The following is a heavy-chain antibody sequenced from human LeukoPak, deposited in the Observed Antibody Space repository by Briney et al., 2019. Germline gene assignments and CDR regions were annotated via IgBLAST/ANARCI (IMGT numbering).Heavy chain of an antibody. J-gene: IGHJ5*02. V-gene: IGHV4-4*07. CDR2: IYASGST. CDR1: GGSINNYF. D-gene: IGHD6-19*01. CDR3: ARDPPDSSRWFDP. Sequence: SETLSLTCTVSGGSINNYFWSWIRQPAGKGLEWIGRIYASGSTNYNPSLKSRVTMSVDTSKNQFSLRLSSVTAADTAVYYCARDPPDSSRWFDPWGQGTLVTVSS.